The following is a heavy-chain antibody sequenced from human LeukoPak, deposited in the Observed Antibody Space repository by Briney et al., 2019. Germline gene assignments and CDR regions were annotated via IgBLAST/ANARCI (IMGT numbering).Heavy chain of an antibody. Sequence: GGSLRLSCAASGFTFRNYEMNWVRQAPGKGLEWISYISDDNTIYYADSVKGRFTISRDNAKNLLSLQMNSLTDEDTAVYYSARRFDCWGQGTLVTVSS. CDR3: ARRFDC. CDR2: ISDDNTI. CDR1: GFTFRNYE. J-gene: IGHJ4*02. V-gene: IGHV3-48*02.